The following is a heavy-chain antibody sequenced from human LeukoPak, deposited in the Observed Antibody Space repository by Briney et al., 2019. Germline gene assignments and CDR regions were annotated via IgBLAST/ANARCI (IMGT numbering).Heavy chain of an antibody. Sequence: GGSLRLSCAASGFTFSSYSMNWVRQAPGKGLEWVSSISSSSSYIYYADSVKGRFTISRDNAKNSLYLQMNSLRAEDTAVYYRARGGVTTTVGLGYWGQGTLVTVSS. CDR2: ISSSSSYI. J-gene: IGHJ4*02. V-gene: IGHV3-21*01. CDR1: GFTFSSYS. D-gene: IGHD1-14*01. CDR3: ARGGVTTTVGLGY.